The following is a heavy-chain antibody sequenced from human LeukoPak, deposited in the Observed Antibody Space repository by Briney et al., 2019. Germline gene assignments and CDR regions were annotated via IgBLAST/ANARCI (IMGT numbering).Heavy chain of an antibody. Sequence: GGSLRLSCAASGFTFSSYPLHWVRQAPGKGLEWVTLISYDGSKIYYAGSVKGRFTISRDNSKNTLYLQMNSLRAEDMAVYYCARGDSSDFDYWGQGTLVTVSS. CDR2: ISYDGSKI. CDR3: ARGDSSDFDY. CDR1: GFTFSSYP. D-gene: IGHD6-25*01. V-gene: IGHV3-30-3*01. J-gene: IGHJ4*02.